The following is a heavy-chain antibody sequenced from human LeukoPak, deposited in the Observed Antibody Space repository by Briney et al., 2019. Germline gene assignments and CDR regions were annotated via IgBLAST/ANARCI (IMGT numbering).Heavy chain of an antibody. CDR3: AREDDSSGYYYGISDF. Sequence: GGSLRLSCAASGFTFSTYSLNWVRQAPGKGLEWVSYISTSGSTTLYADSVKGRFTISRDNAKNSLYLQMNNLRDEDTAFYYCAREDDSSGYYYGISDFWGQGTLVTVSS. CDR1: GFTFSTYS. J-gene: IGHJ4*02. D-gene: IGHD3-22*01. CDR2: ISTSGSTT. V-gene: IGHV3-48*02.